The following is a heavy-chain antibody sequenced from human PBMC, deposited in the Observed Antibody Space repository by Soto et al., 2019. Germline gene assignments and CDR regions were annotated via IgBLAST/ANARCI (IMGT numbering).Heavy chain of an antibody. Sequence: EGQLVESGGGLVQPGESLRLYCAASEFIFNKYWMAWVRQAPEKGLEWVASIKPDGSDKYYLDSVKGRFTISRDNAKNSVYLQMDGLRADDTAVYFCARGTRVGWNTNWFDPWGQGTLNTVSS. D-gene: IGHD1-1*01. CDR1: EFIFNKYW. CDR2: IKPDGSDK. J-gene: IGHJ5*02. V-gene: IGHV3-7*01. CDR3: ARGTRVGWNTNWFDP.